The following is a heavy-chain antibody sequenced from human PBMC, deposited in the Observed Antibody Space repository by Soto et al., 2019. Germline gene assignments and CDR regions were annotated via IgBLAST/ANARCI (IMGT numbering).Heavy chain of an antibody. D-gene: IGHD6-13*01. CDR2: VPYSGST. V-gene: IGHV4-59*08. Sequence: QVQLQESGPGLVKPSETLSLTCTVSGGSISGYFWSWIRQPLGKGLEWIGYVPYSGSTSYNPSLGSRVTISVDTSKNQFSLKLSSVTAADTAVYYSARQVYGSNWDRYFDLWGRGTLVTVSS. CDR1: GGSISGYF. J-gene: IGHJ2*01. CDR3: ARQVYGSNWDRYFDL.